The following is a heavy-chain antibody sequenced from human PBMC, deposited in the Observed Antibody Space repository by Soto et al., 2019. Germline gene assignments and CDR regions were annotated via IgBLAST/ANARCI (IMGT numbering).Heavy chain of an antibody. D-gene: IGHD3-16*01. CDR1: GGSISSGGYS. V-gene: IGHV4-30-2*01. Sequence: QLQLQESGSGLVKPSQTLSLTCAVSGGSISSGGYSWSWIRQPPGKGLECIGYIYHSGSTYYNPSLNSRVTILVDRAKNQFSLKLSSVTAADTAVYYCARARGAGFFDYWGQGTLVTVSS. J-gene: IGHJ4*02. CDR2: IYHSGST. CDR3: ARARGAGFFDY.